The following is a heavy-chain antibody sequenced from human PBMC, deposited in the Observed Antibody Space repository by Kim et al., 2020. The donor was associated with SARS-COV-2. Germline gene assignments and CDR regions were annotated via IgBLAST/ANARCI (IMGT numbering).Heavy chain of an antibody. D-gene: IGHD3-3*01. CDR1: GFTFSSYG. CDR3: ARVEWLLSAYYGMDV. J-gene: IGHJ6*02. V-gene: IGHV3-33*01. Sequence: GRSLRLSCAASGFTFSSYGMHWVRQAPGKGLEWVAVIWYDGSNKYYADSVKGRFTISRDNSKNTLYLQMNSLRAEDTAVYYCARVEWLLSAYYGMDVWGQGTTVTVSS. CDR2: IWYDGSNK.